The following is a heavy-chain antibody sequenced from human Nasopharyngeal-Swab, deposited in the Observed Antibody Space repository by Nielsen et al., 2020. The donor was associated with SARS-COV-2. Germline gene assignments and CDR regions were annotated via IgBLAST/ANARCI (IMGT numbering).Heavy chain of an antibody. Sequence: GALKISCAASGFTFSSYWMSWVRQAPGKGLEWVANINEDGSEKYYVDSVKGRFTISRDNAKKSLDLQMNSLRAEDTAVYYCARDDDFWSGYSNGMDVWGQGTTVTVSS. CDR1: GFTFSSYW. CDR3: ARDDDFWSGYSNGMDV. J-gene: IGHJ6*02. V-gene: IGHV3-7*01. D-gene: IGHD3-3*01. CDR2: INEDGSEK.